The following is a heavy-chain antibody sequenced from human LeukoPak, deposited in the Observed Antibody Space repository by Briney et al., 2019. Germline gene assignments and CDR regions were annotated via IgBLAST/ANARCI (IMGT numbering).Heavy chain of an antibody. V-gene: IGHV3-23*01. J-gene: IGHJ4*02. D-gene: IGHD3-22*01. CDR2: IGGSGGST. CDR3: ARGYDNTNILY. CDR1: GFTFSSYA. Sequence: GGSLRLSCAASGFTFSSYAMSWVRQAPGKGRGWVSAIGGSGGSTYYADSVKGRFTISRDNSKNTLYLQMNGLRAEDTAVYYCARGYDNTNILYWGQGTLVTVSS.